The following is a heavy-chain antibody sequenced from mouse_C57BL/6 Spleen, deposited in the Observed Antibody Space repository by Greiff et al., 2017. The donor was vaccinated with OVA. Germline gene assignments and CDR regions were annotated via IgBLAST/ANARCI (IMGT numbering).Heavy chain of an antibody. CDR3: ARADDGYPHYYAMGD. J-gene: IGHJ4*01. Sequence: VQLQQSGPELVKPGASVKIPCKASGYTFTDYNMDWVKQSPGKSLEWIGDINPNNGGTIYNQKFKGKATLTVDKSSSTAYMELRSLTSEDTAVYDCARADDGYPHYYAMGDWGQGTSVTVSS. D-gene: IGHD2-3*01. CDR1: GYTFTDYN. V-gene: IGHV1-18*01. CDR2: INPNNGGT.